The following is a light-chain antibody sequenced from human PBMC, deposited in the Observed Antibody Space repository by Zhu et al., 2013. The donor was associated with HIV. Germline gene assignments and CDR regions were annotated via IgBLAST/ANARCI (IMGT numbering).Light chain of an antibody. CDR1: SSNIGNNY. CDR3: GTWDSSLSVVL. J-gene: IGLJ2*01. V-gene: IGLV1-51*01. Sequence: QSVLTQPPSVSAAPGQKVTISCSGSSSNIGNNYVSWYQQLPGTGPKVLIYDDNKRPSGIPDRFSGSKSGTSATLGITGLQTGDEADYYCGTWDSSLSVVLFGGGTKLTVL. CDR2: DDN.